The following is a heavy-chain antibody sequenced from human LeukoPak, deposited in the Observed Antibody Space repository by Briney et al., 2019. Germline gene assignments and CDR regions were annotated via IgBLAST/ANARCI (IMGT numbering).Heavy chain of an antibody. CDR2: IFYSGST. CDR1: GGSISSYY. D-gene: IGHD1-1*01. CDR3: ARARTRGNNWYFDY. J-gene: IGHJ4*02. V-gene: IGHV4-59*01. Sequence: PSETLSLTCTVSGGSISSYYWSWIRQPPGKGLEWIGYIFYSGSTNYNPSLKSRLTLSADTSKSQFSLRVSSVTAADTAVYYCARARTRGNNWYFDYWGQGTLVTVSS.